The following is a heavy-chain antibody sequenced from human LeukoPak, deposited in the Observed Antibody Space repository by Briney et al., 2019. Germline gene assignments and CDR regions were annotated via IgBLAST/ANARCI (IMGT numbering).Heavy chain of an antibody. CDR1: GFTFSSYW. Sequence: TGGSLRLSCAASGFTFSSYWMHWVRQAPGKGLVWVSHIKSDGSSTTYADSVKGRFTISRDNAKNTLYLLMNSLRAEDTAVYFCARDLVSVAAPDHYYYYMDVWGRGTTVTVSS. CDR3: ARDLVSVAAPDHYYYYMDV. CDR2: IKSDGSST. D-gene: IGHD6-6*01. J-gene: IGHJ6*03. V-gene: IGHV3-74*01.